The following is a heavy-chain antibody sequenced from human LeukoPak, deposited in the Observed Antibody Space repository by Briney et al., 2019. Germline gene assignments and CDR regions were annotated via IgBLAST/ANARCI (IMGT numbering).Heavy chain of an antibody. D-gene: IGHD2-15*01. V-gene: IGHV1-2*06. CDR2: INPNSGDT. CDR1: GYTFTGYY. CDR3: AKVREVGTNIEVVVVDISGAFDM. J-gene: IGHJ3*02. Sequence: GASVKVSCKASGYTFTGYYMHWVRQAPGQGLEWMGRINPNSGDTNVAQKFQGRVTLTRDTSISTSYMELNSLRSDDTAVYFCAKVREVGTNIEVVVVDISGAFDMWGQGTKVTVSS.